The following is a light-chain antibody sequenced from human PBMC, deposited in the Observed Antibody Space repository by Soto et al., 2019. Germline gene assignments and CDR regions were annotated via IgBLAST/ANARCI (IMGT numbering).Light chain of an antibody. J-gene: IGLJ2*01. CDR1: ISDVGLYNF. Sequence: QSALTQPASVSGSPGQSITISCTGTISDVGLYNFVSWYQHHPGKAPKLIIFDVSSRASGISNRFSGSKSGNTASLTISGLQAEDEADYYCSSYTGNSIVVVFGGGTKLTVL. V-gene: IGLV2-14*03. CDR3: SSYTGNSIVVV. CDR2: DVS.